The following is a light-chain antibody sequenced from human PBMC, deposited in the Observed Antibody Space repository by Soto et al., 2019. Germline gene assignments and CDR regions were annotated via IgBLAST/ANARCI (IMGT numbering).Light chain of an antibody. Sequence: QSALTQPASVSGSPGQSITISCTGTSSDVGGYNYVSWYQQHPGKAPKLMIYDVSNRPSGVSNRFSGSKSGNTASLTISGRQAEGEADYYCSSYTSSSTLFGGGTTLTVL. CDR1: SSDVGGYNY. CDR2: DVS. CDR3: SSYTSSSTL. V-gene: IGLV2-14*01. J-gene: IGLJ2*01.